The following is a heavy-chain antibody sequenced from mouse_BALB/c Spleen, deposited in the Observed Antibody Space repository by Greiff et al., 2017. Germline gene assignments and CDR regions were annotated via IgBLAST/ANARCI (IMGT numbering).Heavy chain of an antibody. D-gene: IGHD2-1*01. V-gene: IGHV1-7*01. CDR3: ARSGNYGAMDY. CDR1: GYTFTSYW. Sequence: AQLQQSGAELAKPGASVKMSCKASGYTFTSYWMHWVKQRPGQGLEWIGYINPSTGYTEYNQKFKDKATLTADKSSSTAYMQLSSLTSEDSAVYYCARSGNYGAMDYWGQGTSVTVSS. CDR2: INPSTGYT. J-gene: IGHJ4*01.